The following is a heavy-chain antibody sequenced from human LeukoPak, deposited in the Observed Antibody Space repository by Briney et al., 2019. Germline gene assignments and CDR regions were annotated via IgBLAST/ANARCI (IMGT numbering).Heavy chain of an antibody. CDR2: INPNSGGT. Sequence: ASVKVSCKASGYTFTGYYMHWVRQAPGQGLEWMRWINPNSGGTNYAQKFQGRVTMTRDTSISTAYMELSRLRSDDTAVYYCARDREGNYYDSSGYSWGQGTLVTVSS. D-gene: IGHD3-22*01. J-gene: IGHJ5*02. CDR1: GYTFTGYY. CDR3: ARDREGNYYDSSGYS. V-gene: IGHV1-2*02.